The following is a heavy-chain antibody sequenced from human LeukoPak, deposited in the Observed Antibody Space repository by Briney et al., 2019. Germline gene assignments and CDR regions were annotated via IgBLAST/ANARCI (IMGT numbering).Heavy chain of an antibody. CDR2: IYYSGST. J-gene: IGHJ4*02. D-gene: IGHD6-13*01. CDR1: GGSISSSSYY. CDR3: ARRGGSTWYGLDY. Sequence: SETLSLTCTVSGGSISSSSYYWGWIRQPPGKGLEWIGSIYYSGSTYYNPSLKSRVTISVDTSKNQFSLKLSSVTAADTAVYYCARRGGSTWYGLDYWGQGTLVTVSS. V-gene: IGHV4-39*07.